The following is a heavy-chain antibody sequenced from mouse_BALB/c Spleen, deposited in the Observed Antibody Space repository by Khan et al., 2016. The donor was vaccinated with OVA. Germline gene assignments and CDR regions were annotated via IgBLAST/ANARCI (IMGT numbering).Heavy chain of an antibody. J-gene: IGHJ3*01. CDR3: SRSNGNYWFAY. V-gene: IGHV9-3-1*01. CDR2: INTYTGEA. D-gene: IGHD2-1*01. CDR1: GYTLTDYG. Sequence: LVESGPELKKPGETVKISCKASGYTLTDYGMNWVKQAPGKGLKWMGWINTYTGEATYADDFKGRFAFSLETSASTAYLQINNLTTEDTATYFCSRSNGNYWFAYWGQGTLVTVSA.